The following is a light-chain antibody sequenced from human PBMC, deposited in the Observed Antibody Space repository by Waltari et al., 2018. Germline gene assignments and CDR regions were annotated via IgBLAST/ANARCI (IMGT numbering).Light chain of an antibody. CDR2: DVT. V-gene: IGLV2-8*01. CDR1: SSDVGAYNY. CDR3: SSYTGSTNNLYV. Sequence: QSALTQPPSASGSPGQSVAISCTGTSSDVGAYNYVSWYQQHPGKAPKLTIYDVTKRPSGVPDRCSGSKSGNTASLTVSGLQADDEADYHCSSYTGSTNNLYVFGTGTKVTVL. J-gene: IGLJ1*01.